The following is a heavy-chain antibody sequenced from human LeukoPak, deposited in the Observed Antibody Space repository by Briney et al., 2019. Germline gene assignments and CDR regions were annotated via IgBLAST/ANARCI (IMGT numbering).Heavy chain of an antibody. CDR3: ARDSAPPFRGFSQSNWFDP. Sequence: SETLSLTCTVSGGSISSYYWSWIRQPPGKGLEWIGYIYYSGSTNYNPSLKSRVTISVDTSKNQFSLKLSSVTAADTAVYYCARDSAPPFRGFSQSNWFDPWGQGTLVTVSS. CDR1: GGSISSYY. D-gene: IGHD3-10*01. J-gene: IGHJ5*02. CDR2: IYYSGST. V-gene: IGHV4-59*01.